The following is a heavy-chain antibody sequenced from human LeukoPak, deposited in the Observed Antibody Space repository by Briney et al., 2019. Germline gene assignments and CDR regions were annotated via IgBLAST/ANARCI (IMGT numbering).Heavy chain of an antibody. CDR3: ASEYKYDSSGANAFDI. D-gene: IGHD3-22*01. Sequence: GASVNVSCKVSGYTLTELSMHWVRQAPGKGLEGMGGFDPEDGETIYAQKFQGRVTMTEDTSTDTAYMELSSLRSADTAVYYCASEYKYDSSGANAFDIWGQGTMVTVSS. V-gene: IGHV1-24*01. J-gene: IGHJ3*02. CDR2: FDPEDGET. CDR1: GYTLTELS.